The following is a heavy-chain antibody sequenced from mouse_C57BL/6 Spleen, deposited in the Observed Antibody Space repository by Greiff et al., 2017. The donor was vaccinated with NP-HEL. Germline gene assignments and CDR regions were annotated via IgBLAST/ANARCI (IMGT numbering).Heavy chain of an antibody. J-gene: IGHJ3*01. CDR2: IDPSDSYT. Sequence: QVQLQQPGAELVKPGASVKLSCKASGYTFTSYWMQWVKQRPGQGLEWIGEIDPSDSYTNYNQKFKGKATLTVDTSSSTAYMQLSSLTSEDSAVYYCARVYDYPYWGQGTLVTVSA. CDR1: GYTFTSYW. CDR3: ARVYDYPY. D-gene: IGHD2-4*01. V-gene: IGHV1-50*01.